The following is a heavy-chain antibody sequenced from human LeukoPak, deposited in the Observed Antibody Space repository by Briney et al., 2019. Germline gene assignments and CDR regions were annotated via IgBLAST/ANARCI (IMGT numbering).Heavy chain of an antibody. Sequence: PGGSLRLSCAASGFTFTTYWMSWVRQAPGKGLEWVGNIKEDGSEKYYVDSVKGRFTISRDNAKNSLYLQMNSLRVEDTAVYYCAREITWELTPIWGQGTMVTVSS. CDR1: GFTFTTYW. CDR3: AREITWELTPI. D-gene: IGHD3-16*01. V-gene: IGHV3-7*01. CDR2: IKEDGSEK. J-gene: IGHJ3*02.